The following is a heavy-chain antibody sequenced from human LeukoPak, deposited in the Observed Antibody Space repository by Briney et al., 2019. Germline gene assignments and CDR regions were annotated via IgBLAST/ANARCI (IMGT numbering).Heavy chain of an antibody. J-gene: IGHJ6*03. CDR3: ARGDYGSGSYRYYYYMDV. Sequence: SVTVSCKASGYTFPSYDINWVRQATGQGLEWMGWMNPNSGNTGYAQKFQGRVTMTRNTSINTAYMELSSLRSEDTAVYYCARGDYGSGSYRYYYYMDVWGKGTTVTVSS. D-gene: IGHD3-10*01. CDR2: MNPNSGNT. V-gene: IGHV1-8*01. CDR1: GYTFPSYD.